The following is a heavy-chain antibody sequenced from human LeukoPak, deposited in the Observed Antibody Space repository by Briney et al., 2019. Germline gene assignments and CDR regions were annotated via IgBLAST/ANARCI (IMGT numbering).Heavy chain of an antibody. CDR1: GFTFSDHY. Sequence: GESLKISCAASGFTFSDHYMDWVRQAPGKGLEWVSFISSSSDYIYYADSVKGRFTISRDNAKNSLYLQLNSLRAEDTAVYYCARDYDGDYWGQGTLVTVSS. J-gene: IGHJ4*02. CDR2: ISSSSDYI. D-gene: IGHD3-22*01. V-gene: IGHV3-21*01. CDR3: ARDYDGDY.